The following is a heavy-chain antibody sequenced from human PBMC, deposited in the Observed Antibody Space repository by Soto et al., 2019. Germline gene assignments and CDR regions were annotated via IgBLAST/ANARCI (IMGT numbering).Heavy chain of an antibody. J-gene: IGHJ5*02. Sequence: SETLSLTFSVSGGSINNNFWSWFRQPPGKGLEWIGEIYQTGSINYNPSLRSRVTISVDKSKNQLSLKVDSVTAADTAFYYCVRGNDNYDFWNNWSLDPWGQGTLVTVSS. CDR3: VRGNDNYDFWNNWSLDP. CDR2: IYQTGSI. D-gene: IGHD3-3*01. CDR1: GGSINNNFW. V-gene: IGHV4-4*02.